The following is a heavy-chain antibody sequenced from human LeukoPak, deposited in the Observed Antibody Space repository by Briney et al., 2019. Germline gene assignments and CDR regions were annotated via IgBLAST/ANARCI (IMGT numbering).Heavy chain of an antibody. CDR3: ARGGHGPYDY. CDR2: TYYSGST. J-gene: IGHJ4*02. Sequence: PSETLSLTCTVSGGSISSYYWSWIRQPPGKGLEWIGYTYYSGSTNYNPSLKSRVTISVDTSKNQFSLKLSSVTAADTAVYYCARGGHGPYDYWGQGTLVTVSS. D-gene: IGHD3-16*01. CDR1: GGSISSYY. V-gene: IGHV4-59*01.